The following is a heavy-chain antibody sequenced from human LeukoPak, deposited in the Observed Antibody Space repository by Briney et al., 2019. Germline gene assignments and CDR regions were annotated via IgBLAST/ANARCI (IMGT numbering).Heavy chain of an antibody. V-gene: IGHV4-59*12. Sequence: SETLSLTCTVSGGSISSYYWSWIRQPPGKGLEWIGYIYYSGSTNYNPSLKSRVTMSVDTSKNQFSLKLSSVTAADTAVYYCAREAFSSGYYDDYWGQGTLVTVSS. CDR1: GGSISSYY. CDR2: IYYSGST. J-gene: IGHJ4*02. CDR3: AREAFSSGYYDDY. D-gene: IGHD3-22*01.